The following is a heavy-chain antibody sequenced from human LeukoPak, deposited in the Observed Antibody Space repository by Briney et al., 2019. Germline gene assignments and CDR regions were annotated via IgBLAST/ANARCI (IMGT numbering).Heavy chain of an antibody. D-gene: IGHD1-26*01. CDR1: GFTFSSYG. J-gene: IGHJ4*02. CDR3: ARPTYSGSYYWFDY. V-gene: IGHV3-33*08. CDR2: IWYDGSNK. Sequence: PGGSLRLSCAASGFTFSSYGMHWVRQAPGKGLEWVAVIWYDGSNKYYADSVKGRFTISRDNSKNTLYLQMNSLRAEDTAVYYCARPTYSGSYYWFDYWGRGTLVTVSS.